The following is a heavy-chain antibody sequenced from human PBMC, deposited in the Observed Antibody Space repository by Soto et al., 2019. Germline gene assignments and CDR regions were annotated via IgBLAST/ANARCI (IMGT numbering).Heavy chain of an antibody. CDR3: ASYYYDSSGYPTVGMDV. D-gene: IGHD3-22*01. V-gene: IGHV1-69*01. J-gene: IGHJ6*02. Sequence: QVQLVQSGAEVKKPGSSVKVSYKASGGTFTSYTITWVRQAPGQGLEWMGGIIPIFGTANYAQKFQGRVTITADESTSTAYMEVRSLRSEDTAVYYCASYYYDSSGYPTVGMDVWGQGTTVTVSS. CDR1: GGTFTSYT. CDR2: IIPIFGTA.